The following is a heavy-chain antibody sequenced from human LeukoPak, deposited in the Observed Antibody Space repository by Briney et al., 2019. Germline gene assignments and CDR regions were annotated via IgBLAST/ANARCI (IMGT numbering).Heavy chain of an antibody. CDR2: ISYDGSNK. J-gene: IGHJ4*02. CDR3: AKAMVRGAAVDY. D-gene: IGHD3-10*01. Sequence: GGSLRLSCAASGFTFSTYGMHWVRQAPGKGLEWVAVISYDGSNKYYADSVKGRFTISRDNSKNTLYLQMNSLRAEDTAVYYCAKAMVRGAAVDYWGQGTLVTVSS. CDR1: GFTFSTYG. V-gene: IGHV3-30*19.